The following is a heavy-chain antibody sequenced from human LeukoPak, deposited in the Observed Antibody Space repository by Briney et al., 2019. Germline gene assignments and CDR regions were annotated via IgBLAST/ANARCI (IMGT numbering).Heavy chain of an antibody. CDR1: GFTVSSNY. Sequence: PGGSLRLSCAASGFTVSSNYMSWVRQAPGKGLEWVSVIYSGGSTYYADSVKGRFTISRDNSKNTLYLQMNSLRAEDTAVYYCARDPTVAGTDYWGLGTLVTVSS. CDR2: IYSGGST. J-gene: IGHJ4*02. CDR3: ARDPTVAGTDY. D-gene: IGHD6-13*01. V-gene: IGHV3-53*01.